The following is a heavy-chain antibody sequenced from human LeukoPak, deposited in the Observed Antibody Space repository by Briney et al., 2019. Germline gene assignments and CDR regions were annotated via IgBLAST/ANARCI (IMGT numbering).Heavy chain of an antibody. CDR3: ATSTDIVATIAWAFDY. J-gene: IGHJ4*02. Sequence: GGSLRLPCAASGFTFSSYGMHWVRQAPGKGLEWVAVISYDGSNKYYADSVKGRFTISRDNSKNTLYPQMNSLRAEDTAVCYCATSTDIVATIAWAFDYWGQGTLVTVSS. CDR2: ISYDGSNK. CDR1: GFTFSSYG. V-gene: IGHV3-30*03. D-gene: IGHD5-12*01.